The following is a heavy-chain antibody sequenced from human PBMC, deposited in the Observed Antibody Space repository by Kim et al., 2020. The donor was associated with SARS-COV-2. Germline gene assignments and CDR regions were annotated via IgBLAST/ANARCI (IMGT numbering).Heavy chain of an antibody. CDR2: IYHSGST. D-gene: IGHD3-9*01. CDR1: GGSISSSNW. V-gene: IGHV4-4*02. CDR3: ARAIRYFDWLFFSPSSFDP. J-gene: IGHJ5*02. Sequence: SETLSLTCAVSGGSISSSNWWSWVRQPPGKGLEWIGEIYHSGSTNYNPSLKSRVTISVDKSKNQFSLKLSSVTAADTAVYYCARAIRYFDWLFFSPSSFDPWGQGTLVTVSS.